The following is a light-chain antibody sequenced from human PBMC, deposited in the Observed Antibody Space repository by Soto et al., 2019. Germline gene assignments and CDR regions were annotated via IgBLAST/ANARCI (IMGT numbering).Light chain of an antibody. J-gene: IGKJ4*01. Sequence: DIVLTQAPGTLSFSPGEIATLSCRASQSVSSSYLAWYQQKPGQAPRLLIYGASSRATGIPDRFSGSGSGTDFTLTISRLEPEDFAVYYCQKYGSSPLTFGGGTKVAIK. CDR3: QKYGSSPLT. CDR1: QSVSSSY. CDR2: GAS. V-gene: IGKV3-20*01.